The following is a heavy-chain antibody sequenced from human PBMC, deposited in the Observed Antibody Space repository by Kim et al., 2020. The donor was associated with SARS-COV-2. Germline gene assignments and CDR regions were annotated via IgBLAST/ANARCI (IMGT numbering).Heavy chain of an antibody. J-gene: IGHJ4*02. V-gene: IGHV3-30-3*01. Sequence: GGSLRLSCAASGFTFSSYAMHWVRQAPGKGLEWVAVISYDGSNKYYADSVKGRFTISRDNSKNTLYLQMNSLRAEDTAVYYCGGRFLEWLLSPSLDYWGQGTLETVSP. CDR1: GFTFSSYA. CDR3: GGRFLEWLLSPSLDY. D-gene: IGHD3-3*01. CDR2: ISYDGSNK.